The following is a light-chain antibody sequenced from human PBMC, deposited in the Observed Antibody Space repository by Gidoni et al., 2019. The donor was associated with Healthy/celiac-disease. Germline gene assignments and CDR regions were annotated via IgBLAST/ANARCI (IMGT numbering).Light chain of an antibody. CDR3: QQYGSSRIT. CDR1: HSVSSSY. Sequence: EIVLTQSPGTLTLSPGGRATLPCRASHSVSSSYLAWYQQKPGQAPRLLIYGASSRATGVPDRFSGSGSGTDFTLTISRLEPEDFAVYYCQQYGSSRITFGQGTRLEIK. J-gene: IGKJ5*01. V-gene: IGKV3-20*01. CDR2: GAS.